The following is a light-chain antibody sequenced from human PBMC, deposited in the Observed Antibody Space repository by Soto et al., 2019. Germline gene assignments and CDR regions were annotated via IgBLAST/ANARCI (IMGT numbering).Light chain of an antibody. V-gene: IGKV1-5*03. CDR3: QENNSFSRS. J-gene: IGKJ1*01. Sequence: DIQMTQSPSTVSASVGDRVTITCRASPSIDTWVAWYQQKPGKAPKLLIYKASNLESGVPSRFSGSGSGTEFTLTISRLQPDDFATYYCQENNSFSRSFGQGTKVDIK. CDR1: PSIDTW. CDR2: KAS.